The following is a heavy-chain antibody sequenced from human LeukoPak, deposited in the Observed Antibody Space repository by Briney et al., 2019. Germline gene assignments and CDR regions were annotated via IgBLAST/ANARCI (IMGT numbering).Heavy chain of an antibody. CDR1: GGSFSGYY. CDR2: INHSGST. CDR3: AKDLAYSNRVSFDP. V-gene: IGHV4-34*01. Sequence: TSETLSLTCAVYGGSFSGYYWSWIRQPPGKGLEWIGEINHSGSTNYNPSPKSRVTISVDTSKNQFSLKLSSVTAADTVVYYCAKDLAYSNRVSFDPWGQGTLVTVSS. J-gene: IGHJ5*02. D-gene: IGHD4-11*01.